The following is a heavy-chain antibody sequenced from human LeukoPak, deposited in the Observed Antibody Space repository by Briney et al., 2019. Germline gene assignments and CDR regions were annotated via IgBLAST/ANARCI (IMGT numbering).Heavy chain of an antibody. CDR3: AIRSYDTDLSWFDP. CDR2: IDPSDSYT. D-gene: IGHD3-22*01. V-gene: IGHV5-10-1*01. CDR1: GYSFTSYW. Sequence: VESLQISCKGSGYSFTSYWISWVRQMPGKGLEWMGRIDPSDSYTNYSPSFQGHVIISADKSISTAYLQWSSLKASDTAMYYCAIRSYDTDLSWFDPWGQGTLFTVSS. J-gene: IGHJ5*02.